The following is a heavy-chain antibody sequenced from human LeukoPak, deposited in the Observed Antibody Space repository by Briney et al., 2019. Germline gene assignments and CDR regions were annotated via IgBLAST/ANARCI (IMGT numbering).Heavy chain of an antibody. Sequence: PSETLSLTCVVNNGSFTEYFWSWIRQPPGKGLEWIGEVYHSGSTNYNPSLKSRLSLSTDMSKKQFSVKLNSVTAADTAVYYCAREKFLGRLTRVLDTWGQGTMATVCS. J-gene: IGHJ4*02. CDR1: NGSFTEYF. D-gene: IGHD3-3*01. V-gene: IGHV4-34*01. CDR3: AREKFLGRLTRVLDT. CDR2: VYHSGST.